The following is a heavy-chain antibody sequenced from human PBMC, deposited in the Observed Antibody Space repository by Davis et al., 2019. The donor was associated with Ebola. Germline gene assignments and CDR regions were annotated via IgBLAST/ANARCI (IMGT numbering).Heavy chain of an antibody. J-gene: IGHJ4*02. CDR3: AKMRTSGSYYIVGYFDY. CDR2: ISGSGGST. V-gene: IGHV3-23*01. Sequence: PGGSLRLSCAASGFTFSSYAMSWVRQAPGKGLEWVSAISGSGGSTYYADSVKGRFTISRDNSKNTLYLQMNSLRAEDTAVYYCAKMRTSGSYYIVGYFDYWGQGTLVTVSS. CDR1: GFTFSSYA. D-gene: IGHD1-26*01.